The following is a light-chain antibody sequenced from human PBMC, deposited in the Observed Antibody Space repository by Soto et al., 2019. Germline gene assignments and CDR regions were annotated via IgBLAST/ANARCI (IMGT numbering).Light chain of an antibody. Sequence: QSALTQPASVSGSPGQSITISCTGTSSDVGSYNLVSWYQQHPGKAPKLMIYEVSKRPSGVSNRFSGSKSGNTASLTISGLQAEDEADYYCCSYAGNFFGTGTKVTVL. J-gene: IGLJ1*01. CDR2: EVS. CDR1: SSDVGSYNL. V-gene: IGLV2-23*02. CDR3: CSYAGNF.